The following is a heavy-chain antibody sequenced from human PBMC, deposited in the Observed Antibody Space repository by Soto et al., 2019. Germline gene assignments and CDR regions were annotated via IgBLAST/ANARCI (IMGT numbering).Heavy chain of an antibody. D-gene: IGHD6-19*01. Sequence: ITLKESGPTLVKPTPNLTLTCTLSGFSLSSTRMAVGWIRQPPGKALEWLALIYWDDDKRYSPFLKSRLTITKDTSKNQVVLTMSNMDPVDTARYYCAHIVVAGLGYYFDYWGQGTLVTVSS. CDR1: GFSLSSTRMA. J-gene: IGHJ4*02. V-gene: IGHV2-5*02. CDR3: AHIVVAGLGYYFDY. CDR2: IYWDDDK.